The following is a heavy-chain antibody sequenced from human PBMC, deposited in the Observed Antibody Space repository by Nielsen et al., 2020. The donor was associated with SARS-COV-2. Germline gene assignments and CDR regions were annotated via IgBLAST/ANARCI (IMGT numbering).Heavy chain of an antibody. J-gene: IGHJ6*02. D-gene: IGHD5-12*01. Sequence: WIRQPPGKGLEWIGVINHSGSTNYNPSLKSRVTISVDTSKNQFSLKLSSVTAADTAVYYCARGRYSGYDFLSPTYYYYGMDVWGQGTTVTVSS. CDR3: ARGRYSGYDFLSPTYYYYGMDV. CDR2: INHSGST. V-gene: IGHV4-34*09.